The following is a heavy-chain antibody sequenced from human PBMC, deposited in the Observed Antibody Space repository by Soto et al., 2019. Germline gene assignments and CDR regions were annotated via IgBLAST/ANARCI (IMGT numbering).Heavy chain of an antibody. J-gene: IGHJ5*02. D-gene: IGHD1-26*01. Sequence: SETLSLTCTVSGGSISSSSYYWGWIRQPPGKGLEWIGSIYYSGSTYYNPSLKSRVTISVDTSKNQFSLKLSSVTAADTAVYYCARHGWASGGSSNWFDPWGQGTLVTVSS. V-gene: IGHV4-39*01. CDR2: IYYSGST. CDR1: GGSISSSSYY. CDR3: ARHGWASGGSSNWFDP.